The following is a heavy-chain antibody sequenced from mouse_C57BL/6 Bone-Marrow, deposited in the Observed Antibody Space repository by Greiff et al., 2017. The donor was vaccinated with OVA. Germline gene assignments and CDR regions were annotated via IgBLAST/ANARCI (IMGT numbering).Heavy chain of an antibody. CDR2: INPSSGYT. V-gene: IGHV1-7*01. D-gene: IGHD2-12*01. CDR3: ARSIDPYYNFDD. Sequence: QVQLQQSGADLAKPGASVKLSCKASGYTFTSYWMHWVKQRPGQGLEWIGYINPSSGYTKYNQKFKDKATLTADKSSSTAYMQLSSLTYEDSAVDYCARSIDPYYNFDDWGQGTTLTVSS. CDR1: GYTFTSYW. J-gene: IGHJ2*01.